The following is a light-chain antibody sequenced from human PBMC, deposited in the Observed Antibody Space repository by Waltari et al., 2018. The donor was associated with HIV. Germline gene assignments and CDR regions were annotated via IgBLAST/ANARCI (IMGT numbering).Light chain of an antibody. CDR3: ACWDRSGDYIL. V-gene: IGLV3-19*01. Sequence: SSELTQDPAVSVALGQTVKIACLGDSLRKYYASWYRLRPGQAPQLLVYGKNSRPSGMPDRFSASSSGNRAVLTITGARAEDEADYYCACWDRSGDYILFGGGTSLTGL. CDR1: SLRKYY. CDR2: GKN. J-gene: IGLJ2*01.